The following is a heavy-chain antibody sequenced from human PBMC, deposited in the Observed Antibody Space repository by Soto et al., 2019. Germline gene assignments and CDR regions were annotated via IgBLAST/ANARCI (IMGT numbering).Heavy chain of an antibody. CDR1: GDSISNSRFY. CDR2: IYHTGNA. V-gene: IGHV4-39*01. D-gene: IGHD3-22*01. Sequence: SETLSLTCSVSGDSISNSRFYWAWIRKPPGEGLEWIGSIYHTGNAYYNPSLKSRVTIPVDTSKNQFSLKLTSVTAADAALYYCARDFFDSSDYTTNWFHPWGQGTLVTVS. J-gene: IGHJ5*02. CDR3: ARDFFDSSDYTTNWFHP.